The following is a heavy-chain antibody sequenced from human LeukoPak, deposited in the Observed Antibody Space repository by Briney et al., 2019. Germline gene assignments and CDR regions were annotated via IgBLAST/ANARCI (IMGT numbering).Heavy chain of an antibody. D-gene: IGHD6-13*01. CDR2: IHYDGSNN. Sequence: GGSLRLSCAASGFTFSSYAMHWVRQAPGKGLEWVAFIHYDGSNNYYADSVKGRFTISRDNSKNTLYLQMNTLRANDTAVYYCAKDHGSSDWYYFDYWGQGTLVTVSS. V-gene: IGHV3-30*02. J-gene: IGHJ4*02. CDR1: GFTFSSYA. CDR3: AKDHGSSDWYYFDY.